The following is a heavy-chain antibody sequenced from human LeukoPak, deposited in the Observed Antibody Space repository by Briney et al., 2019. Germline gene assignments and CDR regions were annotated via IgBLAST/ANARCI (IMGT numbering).Heavy chain of an antibody. CDR2: ISGSGGST. CDR3: ARFHSSRSWELY. D-gene: IGHD6-13*01. Sequence: GGPLGLSGEASGFPFSTFAMSWVGQAQGKGLEGASAISGSGGSTYYADSVKGRFTISRDNSKNSLYLQMNSLRVEDTAVYYCARFHSSRSWELYWGQGTLVTVSS. J-gene: IGHJ4*02. V-gene: IGHV3-23*01. CDR1: GFPFSTFA.